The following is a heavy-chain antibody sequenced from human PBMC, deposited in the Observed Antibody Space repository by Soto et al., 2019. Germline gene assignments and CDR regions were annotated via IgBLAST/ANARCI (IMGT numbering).Heavy chain of an antibody. D-gene: IGHD2-15*01. J-gene: IGHJ4*02. Sequence: SETLSLTCAVYGGSFSGYYWSWIRQPPGKGLEWIGEINHSGSTNYNPSLKSRVTISVDTSKNQFSLKLSSVTAADTAVYYCARGGVAALPPPGYWGQGTLVTVSS. CDR1: GGSFSGYY. CDR2: INHSGST. V-gene: IGHV4-34*01. CDR3: ARGGVAALPPPGY.